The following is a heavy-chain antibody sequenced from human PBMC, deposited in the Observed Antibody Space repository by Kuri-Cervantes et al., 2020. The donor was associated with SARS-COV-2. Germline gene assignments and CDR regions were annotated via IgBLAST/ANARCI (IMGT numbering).Heavy chain of an antibody. V-gene: IGHV1-46*01. D-gene: IGHD6-6*01. CDR3: ARDGAARPSYNWFDP. CDR1: GYTFTSYY. CDR2: INPSGGST. Sequence: ASVKVSCKASGYTFTSYYMHWVRQAPGQGLEWMGIINPSGGSTSYAQKFQGRVTMTRDTSTSTVYMELSSLRSEDTAVYYCARDGAARPSYNWFDPWGQGTLVTVSS. J-gene: IGHJ5*02.